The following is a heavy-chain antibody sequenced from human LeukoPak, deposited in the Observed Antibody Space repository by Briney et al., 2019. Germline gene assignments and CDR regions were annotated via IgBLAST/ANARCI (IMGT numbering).Heavy chain of an antibody. CDR3: ARTGVVATSYFFDY. J-gene: IGHJ4*02. Sequence: SETLSLTCTVSGGSISSYYWSWIRQPPGKGLEWIGFIYYSGSANYNPSLRSRVAISVDTSKNQFSLKLTSVTAADTAVYYCARTGVVATSYFFDYWGQGTLVTVSS. CDR2: IYYSGSA. V-gene: IGHV4-59*01. CDR1: GGSISSYY. D-gene: IGHD5-12*01.